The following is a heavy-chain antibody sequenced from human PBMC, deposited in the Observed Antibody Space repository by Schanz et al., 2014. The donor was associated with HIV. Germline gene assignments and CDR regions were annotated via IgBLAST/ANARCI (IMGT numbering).Heavy chain of an antibody. CDR2: IVVGSGNT. CDR1: GFTFTSSA. D-gene: IGHD2-21*01. CDR3: AREPDVVVSQNHYYYYGMDV. V-gene: IGHV1-58*01. J-gene: IGHJ6*02. Sequence: QMQLVQSGPEVKKPGTSVKVSCKASGFTFTSSAVQWVRQARGQRLEWIGWIVVGSGNTNYAQKFQGRVTITADESTDTAYMELRSLRSEDTAVYYCAREPDVVVSQNHYYYYGMDVWGQGTTVTVSS.